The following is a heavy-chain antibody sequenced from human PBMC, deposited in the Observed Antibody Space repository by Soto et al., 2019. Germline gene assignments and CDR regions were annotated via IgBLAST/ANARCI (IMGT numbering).Heavy chain of an antibody. Sequence: LRLSCAASGFTLSSYWMHWVRQAPGKGLVWVSRINSDGSSTSYADSVKGRFTISRDNAKNTLYLQMNSLRAEDTAVYYCARAPYYYDSGGYNYYYYYGMDVWGQGTTVTV. CDR1: GFTLSSYW. V-gene: IGHV3-74*01. J-gene: IGHJ6*02. CDR2: INSDGSST. CDR3: ARAPYYYDSGGYNYYYYYGMDV. D-gene: IGHD3-22*01.